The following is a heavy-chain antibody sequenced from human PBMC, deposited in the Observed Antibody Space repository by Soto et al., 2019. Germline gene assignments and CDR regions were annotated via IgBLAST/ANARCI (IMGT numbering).Heavy chain of an antibody. CDR3: ARQGGKMRSLEWLAIDP. V-gene: IGHV3-23*01. CDR1: GFPFAPST. J-gene: IGHJ5*02. D-gene: IGHD3-3*01. CDR2: ISVSVGST. Sequence: EVQLLQSGGGLVQPGGSLTLSCGVSGFPFAPSTMSWVRQAPGKGLEWVSTISVSVGSTYSADSVQGRFTVSSDISDNTLFLRMTSLTADDTAVYFCARQGGKMRSLEWLAIDPWGQGTLVTVSS.